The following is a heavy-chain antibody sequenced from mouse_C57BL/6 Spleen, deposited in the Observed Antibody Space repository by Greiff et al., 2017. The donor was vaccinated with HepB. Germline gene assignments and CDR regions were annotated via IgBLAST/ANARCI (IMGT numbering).Heavy chain of an antibody. CDR1: GFNIKDDY. CDR2: IDPENGDT. CDR3: TTDDYVYFDV. J-gene: IGHJ1*03. V-gene: IGHV14-4*01. D-gene: IGHD2-4*01. Sequence: VQLKESGAELVRPGASVKLSCTASGFNIKDDYMHWVKQRPEQGLEWIGWIDPENGDTEYASKFQGKATITADTSSNTAYLQLSSLTSEDTAVYYCTTDDYVYFDVWGTGTTVTVSS.